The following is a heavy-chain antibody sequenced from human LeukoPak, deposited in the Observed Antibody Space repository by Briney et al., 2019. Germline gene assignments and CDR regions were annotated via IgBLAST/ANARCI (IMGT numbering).Heavy chain of an antibody. V-gene: IGHV1-69*04. D-gene: IGHD3-10*01. CDR3: AINYGSGSYPFDY. CDR1: GGTFSSYA. J-gene: IGHJ4*02. Sequence: ASVKVSCKASGGTFSSYAISWVRQAPGQGLEWMGRIIPILGIANYAQKFQGRVTTTADKSTSTAYMELSSLRSEDTAVYYCAINYGSGSYPFDYWGQGTLVTVSS. CDR2: IIPILGIA.